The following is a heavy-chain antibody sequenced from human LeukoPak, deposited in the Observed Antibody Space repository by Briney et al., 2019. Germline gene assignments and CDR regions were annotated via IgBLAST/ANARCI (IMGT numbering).Heavy chain of an antibody. CDR3: ARFGAAAGTAIDY. Sequence: GGSLRLSCAASGFTFSSYSMNWVRQAPGKGLEWVSSISSSSSYIYYADSVKGRFAISRDNAKNSLYLQMNSLRAEDTAVYYCARFGAAAGTAIDYWGQGTLVTVSS. D-gene: IGHD6-13*01. J-gene: IGHJ4*02. CDR1: GFTFSSYS. CDR2: ISSSSSYI. V-gene: IGHV3-21*01.